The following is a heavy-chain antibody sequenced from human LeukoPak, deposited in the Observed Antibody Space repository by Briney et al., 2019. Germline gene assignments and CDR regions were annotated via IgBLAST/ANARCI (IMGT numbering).Heavy chain of an antibody. Sequence: SETLSLTCTVSGGSISSYYWSWIRQPPGKGLEWIGYIYYSGSTNYNPSLNSRVTISVDTSKNQFSLKLSSVTAADTAVYYCARTLLHDYGDYYFDYWGQGTLVTVSS. V-gene: IGHV4-59*01. CDR3: ARTLLHDYGDYYFDY. D-gene: IGHD4-17*01. J-gene: IGHJ4*02. CDR2: IYYSGST. CDR1: GGSISSYY.